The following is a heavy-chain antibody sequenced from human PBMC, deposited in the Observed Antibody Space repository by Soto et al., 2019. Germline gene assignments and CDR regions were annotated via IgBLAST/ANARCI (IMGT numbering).Heavy chain of an antibody. D-gene: IGHD6-13*01. V-gene: IGHV4-59*01. Sequence: SETLSLTCTVSGGSISSYYWSWIRQPPGKGLEWIGYIYYSGSTNYNPSLKSRVTISVDTSKNQFSLRLSSVPAADTAVYYCARGIGIAAAGNSWFDPWGQGPLVTVSS. CDR3: ARGIGIAAAGNSWFDP. CDR2: IYYSGST. J-gene: IGHJ5*02. CDR1: GGSISSYY.